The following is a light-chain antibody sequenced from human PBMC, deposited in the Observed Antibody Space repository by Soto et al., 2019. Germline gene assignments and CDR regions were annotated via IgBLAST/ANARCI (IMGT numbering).Light chain of an antibody. V-gene: IGKV1-5*03. Sequence: DSQGPRWISNVWASVGDGMTITFVASQSISRWLAWYQQKPGKDPKILIYKASSLESRAEARFRGRASVTAFPLTLCSLHSDDFPTYHCKEYKSDPPQTFGGGTKVDIK. CDR2: KAS. CDR1: QSISRW. CDR3: KEYKSDPPQT. J-gene: IGKJ4*01.